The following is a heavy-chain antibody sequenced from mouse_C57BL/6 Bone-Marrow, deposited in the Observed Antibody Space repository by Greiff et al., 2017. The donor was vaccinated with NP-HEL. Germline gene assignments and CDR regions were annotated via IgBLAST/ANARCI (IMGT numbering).Heavy chain of an antibody. CDR1: GYTFTSYW. J-gene: IGHJ3*01. V-gene: IGHV1-50*01. CDR3: ARDSSGSAWFAY. CDR2: IDPSDSYT. Sequence: QVQLQQPGAELVKPGASVKLSCKASGYTFTSYWMQWVKQRPGQGLEWIGEIDPSDSYTNYNQKFKGKATLTVDTSSSTAYMQLSSLTSEDSAVCYCARDSSGSAWFAYWGQGTLVTVSA. D-gene: IGHD3-2*02.